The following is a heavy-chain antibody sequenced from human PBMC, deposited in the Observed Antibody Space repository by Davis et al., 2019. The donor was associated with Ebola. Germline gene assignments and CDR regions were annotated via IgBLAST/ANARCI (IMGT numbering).Heavy chain of an antibody. Sequence: SETLSLTCAVSGYSITRSNCRGFLRQPPGKGLEWVGSIYFSGSNYYHPSLRSRIAISVDSSKNQFSLEINSVTAADTATYYCARTTKTNIEDSGLGYNSFDFWGQGVLVSVSS. CDR3: ARTTKTNIEDSGLGYNSFDF. J-gene: IGHJ5*01. CDR1: GYSITRSNC. V-gene: IGHV4-28*01. CDR2: IYFSGSN. D-gene: IGHD2/OR15-2a*01.